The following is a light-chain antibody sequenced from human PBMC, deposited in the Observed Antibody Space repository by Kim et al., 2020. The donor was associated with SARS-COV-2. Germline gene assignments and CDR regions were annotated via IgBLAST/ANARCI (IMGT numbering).Light chain of an antibody. CDR1: SSNIGNNA. J-gene: IGLJ3*02. CDR3: AAWDDRLNGPV. CDR2: SDD. V-gene: IGLV1-36*01. Sequence: QSVLTQPPSVSEAPRQRVTISCSGGSSNIGNNAVNWYQRLPGKAPKLLIYSDDLLPSGVSDRFSGSKSGTSASLAISGLQSEDEADYYCAAWDDRLNGPVFGGGTQLTVL.